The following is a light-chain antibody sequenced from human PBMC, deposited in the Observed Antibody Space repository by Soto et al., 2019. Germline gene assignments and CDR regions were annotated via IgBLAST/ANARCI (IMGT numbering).Light chain of an antibody. J-gene: IGLJ1*01. CDR2: HVS. CDR3: SCYPRTNTSL. V-gene: IGLV2-14*03. CDR1: SGDVGGYNY. Sequence: QSVLTQPASVSGSPGQSITISCAGTSGDVGGYNYVSWYQQHPGSAPTLMIYHVSDRPSGVSDRFSASKSGNTASLTISGLQAEDDADDYCSCYPRTNTSLLATGPKATVL.